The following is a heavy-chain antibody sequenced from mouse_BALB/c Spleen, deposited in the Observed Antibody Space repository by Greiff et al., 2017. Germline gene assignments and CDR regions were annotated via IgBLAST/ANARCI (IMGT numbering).Heavy chain of an antibody. CDR1: GFNIKDYY. CDR3: ARSRGGYAMDY. V-gene: IGHV14-1*02. CDR2: IDPENGNT. J-gene: IGHJ4*01. Sequence: EVKLLESGAELVRPGALVKLSCKASGFNIKDYYMHWVKQRPEQGLEWIGWIDPENGNTISDPKFQGKASITADTSSNTAYLQLSSLTSEDTAVYYCARSRGGYAMDYWGQGTSVTVSS.